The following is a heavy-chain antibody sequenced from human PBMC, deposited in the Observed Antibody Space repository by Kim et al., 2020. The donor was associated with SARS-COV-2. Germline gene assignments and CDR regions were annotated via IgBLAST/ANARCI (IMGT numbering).Heavy chain of an antibody. CDR1: GGSISSSNW. V-gene: IGHV4-4*02. D-gene: IGHD3-10*01. Sequence: SETLSLTCAVSGGSISSSNWWSWVRQPPGKGLEWIGEIYHSGSTNYNPSLKSRVTISVDKSKNQFSLKLSSVTAADTAVYYCARDSVLLWFGESLEYSYGLGAFDIWGQGTMVTVSS. CDR2: IYHSGST. J-gene: IGHJ3*02. CDR3: ARDSVLLWFGESLEYSYGLGAFDI.